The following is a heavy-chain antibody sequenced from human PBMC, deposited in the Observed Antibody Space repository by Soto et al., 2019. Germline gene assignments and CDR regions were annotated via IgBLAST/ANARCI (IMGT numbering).Heavy chain of an antibody. V-gene: IGHV3-74*01. CDR1: GFTFSNYW. CDR2: INSDGSST. D-gene: IGHD3-10*01. Sequence: GGSLRLSCAAPGFTFSNYWMHWVRQAPGKGLVWVSRINSDGSSTSYADSVKGRFTISRDNAKNSLYLQMNSLRAEDTAVYFCARGGGGSGSYYQYYNYGVDVWGQGTTVTVSS. CDR3: ARGGGGSGSYYQYYNYGVDV. J-gene: IGHJ6*02.